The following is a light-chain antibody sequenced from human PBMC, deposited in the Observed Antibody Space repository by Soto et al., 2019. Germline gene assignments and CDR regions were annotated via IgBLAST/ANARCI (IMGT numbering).Light chain of an antibody. J-gene: IGKJ1*01. Sequence: DFQMTQSPSTLSASVGDRVTITCRASQNIRSRLAWFQQKPGKAPKLLIYDASSLESGVPQRFSGSGSGTDFTLTISRVEAEDFGVYYCMQALDTPWTFGQGTRVDVK. V-gene: IGKV1-5*01. CDR1: QNIRSR. CDR2: DAS. CDR3: MQALDTPWT.